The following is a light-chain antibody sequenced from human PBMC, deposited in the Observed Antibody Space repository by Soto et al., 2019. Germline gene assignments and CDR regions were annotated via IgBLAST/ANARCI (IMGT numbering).Light chain of an antibody. CDR3: ASYTSSNTYV. CDR2: DVS. Sequence: QSALTQPASVSGSPGQSITISCTGTSSDIGVYNYVSWYQQHPGKAPKLMIFDVSHRPSGVSDRFSGSKSGNTASLTISGLQAEDEADFYCASYTSSNTYVFGTGTKVTVL. J-gene: IGLJ1*01. V-gene: IGLV2-14*01. CDR1: SSDIGVYNY.